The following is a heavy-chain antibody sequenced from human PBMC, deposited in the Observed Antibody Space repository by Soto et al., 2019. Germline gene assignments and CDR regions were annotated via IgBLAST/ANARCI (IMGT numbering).Heavy chain of an antibody. CDR1: GYTLTELS. Sequence: ASVKVSCKVSGYTLTELSMHWVRQAPGKGLEWMGGFDPEDGETIYAQKFQGRVTITRDTSASTAYMELSSLRSEDTAVYYCARGGQYSGSWYYFDYWGQGTLVTVSS. J-gene: IGHJ4*02. D-gene: IGHD6-13*01. CDR3: ARGGQYSGSWYYFDY. CDR2: FDPEDGET. V-gene: IGHV1-24*01.